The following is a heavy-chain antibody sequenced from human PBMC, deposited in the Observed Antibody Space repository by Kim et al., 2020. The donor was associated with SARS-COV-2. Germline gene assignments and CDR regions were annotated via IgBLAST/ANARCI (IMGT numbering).Heavy chain of an antibody. Sequence: SETLSLTCAVYGGSFSGYYWSWIRQPPGKGLEWIGEINHSGSTNYNPSLKSRVTISVDTSKNQFSLKLSSVTAADTAVYYCARASVSRRPTFDYWGQGTLVTVSS. CDR1: GGSFSGYY. D-gene: IGHD1-26*01. V-gene: IGHV4-34*01. CDR2: INHSGST. J-gene: IGHJ4*02. CDR3: ARASVSRRPTFDY.